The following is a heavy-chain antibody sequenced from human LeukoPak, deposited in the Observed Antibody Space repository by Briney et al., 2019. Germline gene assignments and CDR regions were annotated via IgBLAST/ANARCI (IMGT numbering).Heavy chain of an antibody. CDR1: GFTFSSYA. CDR2: ISGSGGST. CDR3: AKGFHIVEDAFDI. Sequence: PGGSLRLSCAASGFTFSSYAMSWVRQAPGKGLEWVSAISGSGGSTYYADSVKGRFTISRDNSKHTLYLQMNSLRAEDTAVYYCAKGFHIVEDAFDIWGQGTMVTVSS. D-gene: IGHD2-15*01. V-gene: IGHV3-23*01. J-gene: IGHJ3*02.